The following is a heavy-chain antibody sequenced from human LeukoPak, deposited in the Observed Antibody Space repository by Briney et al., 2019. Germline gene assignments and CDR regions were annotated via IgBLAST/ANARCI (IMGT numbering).Heavy chain of an antibody. CDR1: EYTFTSYG. Sequence: ASVKVSCKASEYTFTSYGITWVRQAPGQGLEWMGWISGYNGDTNYVQKLQGRVTMTTDTSTNTAYMELRSLRSDDTAVYYCARVRGYCSSNSCCTKPFFDYWGQGTLVTVSS. D-gene: IGHD2-2*02. J-gene: IGHJ4*02. CDR2: ISGYNGDT. V-gene: IGHV1-18*01. CDR3: ARVRGYCSSNSCCTKPFFDY.